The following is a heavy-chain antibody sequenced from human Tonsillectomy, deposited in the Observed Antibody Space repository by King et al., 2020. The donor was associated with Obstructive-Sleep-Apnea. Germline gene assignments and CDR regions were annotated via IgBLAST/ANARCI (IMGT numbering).Heavy chain of an antibody. D-gene: IGHD3-10*01. CDR1: GGSISSYY. CDR3: AREGSGSTLDY. J-gene: IGHJ4*02. Sequence: VQLQESGPGLVKPSETLSLTCTVSGGSISSYYWSWIRQPPGKGLEWIGYIYYSGSTNYNPSLKSRVTISVDTSKNQFSLKLSSVTAADTAVYYCAREGSGSTLDYWGQGTLVTVSS. V-gene: IGHV4-59*01. CDR2: IYYSGST.